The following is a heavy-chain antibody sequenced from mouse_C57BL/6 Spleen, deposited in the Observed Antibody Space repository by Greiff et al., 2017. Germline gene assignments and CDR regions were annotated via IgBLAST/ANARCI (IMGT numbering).Heavy chain of an antibody. CDR2: IYPGDGDT. V-gene: IGHV1-80*01. D-gene: IGHD2-4*01. Sequence: QVQLQQSGAELVKPGASVKISCKASGYTFSSYWMNWVKQRPGKGLEWIGQIYPGDGDTNYNGKFKGKATLTADKSSSTAYMQLSSLTSEDSAVYFCARSYYDYDEEFAYWGQGTLVTVSA. J-gene: IGHJ3*01. CDR3: ARSYYDYDEEFAY. CDR1: GYTFSSYW.